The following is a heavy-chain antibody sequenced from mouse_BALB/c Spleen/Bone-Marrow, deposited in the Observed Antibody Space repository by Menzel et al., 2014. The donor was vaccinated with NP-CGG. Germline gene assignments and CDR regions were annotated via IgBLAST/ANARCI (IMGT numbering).Heavy chain of an antibody. CDR2: ISGDGRYT. D-gene: IGHD2-4*01. CDR1: GFSFSNYG. J-gene: IGHJ3*01. V-gene: IGHV5-9-2*01. Sequence: DVMLVESGGGLVKSGGSLKLSCAASGFSFSNYGMSWVRRTPEKRLEWVATISGDGRYTFYSDSVKGRFTISRDNAKNNLYLQLSSLRSEDTALYYCARHAYYDQTEVSFVYWGQGTLVTVSA. CDR3: ARHAYYDQTEVSFVY.